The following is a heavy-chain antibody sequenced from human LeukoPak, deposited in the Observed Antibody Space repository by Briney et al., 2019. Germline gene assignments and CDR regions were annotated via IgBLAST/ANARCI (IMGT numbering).Heavy chain of an antibody. CDR1: GFTFRSYE. CDR2: ISSSGSTI. D-gene: IGHD1-26*01. CDR3: ASEVGAKGDDY. V-gene: IGHV3-48*03. J-gene: IGHJ4*02. Sequence: GGSLRLSCVVSGFTFRSYEMNWVRQAPGKGLEWVSYISSSGSTIYYADSVKGRFTISRDNAKNSLYLQMNSLRAEDTAVYYCASEVGAKGDDYWGQGTLVTVSS.